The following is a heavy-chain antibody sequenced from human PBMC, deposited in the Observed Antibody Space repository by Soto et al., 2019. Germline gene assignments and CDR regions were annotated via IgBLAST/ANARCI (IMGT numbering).Heavy chain of an antibody. CDR1: GYTFTSYG. V-gene: IGHV1-3*01. CDR2: INAANGDT. J-gene: IGHJ5*02. Sequence: EASVNVSCKASGYTFTSYGIHWVRQAPGQRLEWMGWINAANGDTKYSPKFQGRVTITRDTSASTAYMELSSLRSEDTAEYYCVRRHVSATGIDWFDPWGQGTLVTVSS. CDR3: VRRHVSATGIDWFDP. D-gene: IGHD6-13*01.